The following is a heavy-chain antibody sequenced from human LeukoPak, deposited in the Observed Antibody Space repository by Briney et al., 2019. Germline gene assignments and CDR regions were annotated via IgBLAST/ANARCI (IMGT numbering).Heavy chain of an antibody. Sequence: GSSVKVSCKASGGTFSSCAISWVRQAPGQGLEWMGRIIPIFGTANYAQKFQGRVTITTDESTSTAYMELSSLRSEDTAVYYCARDSGLGYSSSLGDYWGQGTLVTVSS. V-gene: IGHV1-69*05. CDR1: GGTFSSCA. CDR2: IIPIFGTA. D-gene: IGHD6-13*01. CDR3: ARDSGLGYSSSLGDY. J-gene: IGHJ4*02.